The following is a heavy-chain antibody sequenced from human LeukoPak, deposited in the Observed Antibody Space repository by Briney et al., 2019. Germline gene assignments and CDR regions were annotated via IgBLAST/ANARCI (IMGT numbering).Heavy chain of an antibody. J-gene: IGHJ4*02. CDR3: ARLYSSSWDY. D-gene: IGHD6-13*01. V-gene: IGHV4-4*02. CDR2: IYHSGST. Sequence: SETLSLTCAVSGGSISSSNWWSWGRPPPGEGLEGIGEIYHSGSTNYNPSLKSRVTISGDKTKNQFSLNLSSVTAADTAVYYCARLYSSSWDYWGQGTLVTVSS. CDR1: GGSISSSNW.